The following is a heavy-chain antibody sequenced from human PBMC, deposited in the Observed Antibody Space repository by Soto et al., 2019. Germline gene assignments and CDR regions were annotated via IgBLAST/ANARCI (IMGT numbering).Heavy chain of an antibody. V-gene: IGHV5-51*01. CDR3: ARHKKKGGSYGWAFDI. Sequence: GESLKISCKGSGYSFTSYWIVWVRQMPGKGLEWMGIIYPGDSDTRYSPSFQGQVTISADKSISTAYLQWSSLKASDTAMYYCARHKKKGGSYGWAFDIWGQGTMVTVSS. CDR2: IYPGDSDT. J-gene: IGHJ3*02. CDR1: GYSFTSYW. D-gene: IGHD1-26*01.